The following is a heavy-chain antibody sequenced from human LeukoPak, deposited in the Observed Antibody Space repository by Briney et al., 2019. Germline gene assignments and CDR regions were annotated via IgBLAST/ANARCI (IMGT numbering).Heavy chain of an antibody. D-gene: IGHD3-10*01. V-gene: IGHV1-2*02. J-gene: IGHJ5*02. Sequence: ASVKVSCKASGYTFTGYYVHWVRQAPRQGLEWMGWINPNSGGTNYAQKFQGRVTMTRDTSISTAYMELSRLRSDDTAVYYCARTLGYNWFDPWGQGTLVTVSS. CDR3: ARTLGYNWFDP. CDR2: INPNSGGT. CDR1: GYTFTGYY.